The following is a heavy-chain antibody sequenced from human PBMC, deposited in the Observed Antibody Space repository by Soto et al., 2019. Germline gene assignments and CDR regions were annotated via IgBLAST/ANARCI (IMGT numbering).Heavy chain of an antibody. D-gene: IGHD2-21*01. J-gene: IGHJ4*02. Sequence: WWSLRLSCSASVFTFSSYAMSWFRQAPGKGMEWVSAISGSGGSTYYADSVKGRFTISRDNSKNTLYLQMNSLGAEDTAVYYCAKTNQGIVVVYYFDYWGQGTRVTVSS. CDR2: ISGSGGST. CDR3: AKTNQGIVVVYYFDY. V-gene: IGHV3-23*01. CDR1: VFTFSSYA.